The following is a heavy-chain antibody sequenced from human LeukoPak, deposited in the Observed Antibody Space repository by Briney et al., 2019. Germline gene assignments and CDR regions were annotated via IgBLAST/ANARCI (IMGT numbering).Heavy chain of an antibody. CDR3: AKMSYYYDSSAKRTLNYFDY. D-gene: IGHD3-22*01. J-gene: IGHJ4*02. CDR1: GVTFSSDA. Sequence: GGSLRLSCAASGVTFSSDAMSWVRQAQGKGLGWVSAISGSGGSTYYPDSVKRRFTISRDNSNNTLYLQMNSLRAEDTAVYYCAKMSYYYDSSAKRTLNYFDYWGQGTLVTVSS. V-gene: IGHV3-23*01. CDR2: ISGSGGST.